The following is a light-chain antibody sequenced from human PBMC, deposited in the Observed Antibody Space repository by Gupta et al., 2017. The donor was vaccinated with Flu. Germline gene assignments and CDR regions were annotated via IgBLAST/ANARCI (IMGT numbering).Light chain of an antibody. J-gene: IGLJ3*02. V-gene: IGLV8-61*01. Sequence: QTVVTQEPSFSVSPGGTVTLTCGLTSGSASSTYYPSWYQQTPGQAPRTLIYNTNTRSSGVPDRFSGSILGNKAALTITGAQADDESDYYCVLYMGSGIWVFGGGTKLTVL. CDR2: NTN. CDR3: VLYMGSGIWV. CDR1: SGSASSTYY.